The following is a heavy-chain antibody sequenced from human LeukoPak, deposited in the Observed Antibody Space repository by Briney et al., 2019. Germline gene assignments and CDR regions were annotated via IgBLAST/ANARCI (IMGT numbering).Heavy chain of an antibody. J-gene: IGHJ5*02. D-gene: IGHD6-13*01. Sequence: SVKVSCKASGGTFSSYAISWVRQAPGQGLEWMGGIIPIFGTANYAQKFQGRVTITTDESTSTAYMELNSLRSEDTAVYYCARDKAAAGTNWFDPWGQGTLVTVSS. CDR3: ARDKAAAGTNWFDP. CDR2: IIPIFGTA. V-gene: IGHV1-69*05. CDR1: GGTFSSYA.